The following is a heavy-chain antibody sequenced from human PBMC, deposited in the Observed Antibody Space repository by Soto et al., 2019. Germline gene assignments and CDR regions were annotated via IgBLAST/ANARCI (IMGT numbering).Heavy chain of an antibody. CDR2: INHSGST. J-gene: IGHJ4*02. D-gene: IGHD2-15*01. Sequence: QVQLQQWGAGLLKPSETLSLTCAVYGGSFSGYYWSWIRQPPGKGLEWIGEINHSGSTNYIPSLKSRVTISVDTSKNQFSLKLSSVTAADTAVFYCATDRYCSGGSCYEDGFDYWGQGTLVTVSS. V-gene: IGHV4-34*01. CDR1: GGSFSGYY. CDR3: ATDRYCSGGSCYEDGFDY.